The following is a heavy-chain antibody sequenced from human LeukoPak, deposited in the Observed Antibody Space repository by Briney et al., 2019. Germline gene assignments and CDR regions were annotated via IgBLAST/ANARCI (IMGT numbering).Heavy chain of an antibody. CDR2: INHSGST. V-gene: IGHV4-34*01. D-gene: IGHD5-24*01. CDR3: ARAWPLSDPWYFDL. Sequence: PSETLSLTCAVYGGSFSGYYWSWIRQPPGKGLEWIGEINHSGSTNYNPSLKSRVTISVDTSKNQFSLKLSSVTAADTAVYYCARAWPLSDPWYFDLWGRGTLVTVSS. J-gene: IGHJ2*01. CDR1: GGSFSGYY.